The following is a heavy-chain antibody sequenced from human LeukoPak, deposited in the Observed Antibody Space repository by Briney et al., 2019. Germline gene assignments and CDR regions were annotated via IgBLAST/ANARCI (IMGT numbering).Heavy chain of an antibody. D-gene: IGHD3-9*01. CDR1: GFTFSSYA. CDR3: AKAKKDYDILTGYYRYYYYMDV. Sequence: PGGSLRLSCAASGFTFSSYAMSWVRQAPGKGLEWVSAISGSGGSTYYADSVKGRFTISRDNSKNMLYLQMNSLRAEDTAVYYCAKAKKDYDILTGYYRYYYYMDVWGKGTTVTVSS. J-gene: IGHJ6*03. CDR2: ISGSGGST. V-gene: IGHV3-23*01.